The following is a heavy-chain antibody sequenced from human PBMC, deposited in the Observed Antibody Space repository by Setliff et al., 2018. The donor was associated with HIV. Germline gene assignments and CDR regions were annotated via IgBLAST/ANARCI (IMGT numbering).Heavy chain of an antibody. CDR2: VRHDGDVQ. CDR3: ARDFSWATDS. CDR1: GFTISSYH. D-gene: IGHD2-15*01. Sequence: QTGGSLRLSCAASGFTISSYHIHWVRQAPGKGLEWVAFVRHDGDVQIYADSVKGRFTASRDNPKNTVSLQLNSLRIEDTAVYYCARDFSWATDSWGQGTLVTVSS. V-gene: IGHV3-30*02. J-gene: IGHJ4*02.